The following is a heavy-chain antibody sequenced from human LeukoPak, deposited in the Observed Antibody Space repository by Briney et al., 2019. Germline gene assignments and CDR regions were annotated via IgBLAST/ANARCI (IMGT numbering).Heavy chain of an antibody. J-gene: IGHJ4*02. V-gene: IGHV4-34*01. CDR2: VNYSGST. CDR3: ARGRGDIVVVPAAPGYFDY. Sequence: SETLSLTCAVYGGSFSGYYWSWIRQPPGRGLEWIGEVNYSGSTNYNPSLKSRVTISVDTSKNQFSLKLSSVTAADTAVYYCARGRGDIVVVPAAPGYFDYWGQGTLVTVSS. CDR1: GGSFSGYY. D-gene: IGHD2-2*01.